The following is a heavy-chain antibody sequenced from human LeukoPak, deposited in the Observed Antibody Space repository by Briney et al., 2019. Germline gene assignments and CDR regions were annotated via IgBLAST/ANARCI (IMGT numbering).Heavy chain of an antibody. V-gene: IGHV4-39*07. CDR2: IYYSGGT. J-gene: IGHJ4*02. D-gene: IGHD5/OR15-5a*01. CDR1: GGSISSSSYY. CDR3: ARHGSTAFDY. Sequence: PSETLSLTCTVSGGSISSSSYYWGWIRQPPGKGLEWIGSIYYSGGTYYNPSLQSRVTMSVDTSKNQFSLKLTSVTAADTAVYYCARHGSTAFDYWGQGTLVTVSS.